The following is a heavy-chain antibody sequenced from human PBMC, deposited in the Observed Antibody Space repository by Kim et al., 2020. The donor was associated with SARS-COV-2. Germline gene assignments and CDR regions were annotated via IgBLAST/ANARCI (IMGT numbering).Heavy chain of an antibody. V-gene: IGHV4-59*09. D-gene: IGHD3-3*01. Sequence: STNYTPSLKSRVTISVDTSKNQFSLKLSSVTAADTAVHYCARGDSWTFDYWGQGTLVTVSS. CDR3: ARGDSWTFDY. CDR2: ST. J-gene: IGHJ4*02.